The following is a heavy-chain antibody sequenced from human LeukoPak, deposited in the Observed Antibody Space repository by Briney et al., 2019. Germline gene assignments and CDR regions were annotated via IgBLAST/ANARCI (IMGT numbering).Heavy chain of an antibody. CDR1: GGTFSSYA. D-gene: IGHD2-2*02. V-gene: IGHV1-69*05. J-gene: IGHJ4*02. CDR3: ARTPSSDEYCSSTSCDRWYED. CDR2: IIPIFGTA. Sequence: SVKVSCKASGGTFSSYAISWVRQAPGQGLEWMGGIIPIFGTANYVQKFQGRVTITTDESTSTAYMELSSLRSEDTAVYYCARTPSSDEYCSSTSCDRWYEDWGQGTLVTVSS.